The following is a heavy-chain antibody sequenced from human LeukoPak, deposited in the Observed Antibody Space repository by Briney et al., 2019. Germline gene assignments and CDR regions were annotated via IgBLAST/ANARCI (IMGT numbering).Heavy chain of an antibody. CDR1: GFTFSDYY. D-gene: IGHD3-22*01. Sequence: KPGGSLRLSCAASGFTFSDYYMNWIRQAPGKGLEWVSYISGTSSHANYADSVKGRFTISRDNSKNSLYLQMNSLSAEDSAVYYCARDLFDSSTYWAVYYYYYGMDVWGQGTTVTVSS. V-gene: IGHV3-11*06. J-gene: IGHJ6*02. CDR3: ARDLFDSSTYWAVYYYYYGMDV. CDR2: ISGTSSHA.